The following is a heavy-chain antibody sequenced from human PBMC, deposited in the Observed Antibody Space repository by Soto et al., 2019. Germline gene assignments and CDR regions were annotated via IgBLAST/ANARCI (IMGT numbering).Heavy chain of an antibody. CDR1: GFTFDDYA. D-gene: IGHD3-10*01. CDR3: ANLPLYGSGFDC. Sequence: EVQLVESGGALVQPGGSLRLSCTASGFTFDDYAIHWVRQAPGKGLEWISGISWNGDATGYADSVKGRFTISRDNATNSLYLQMNSRRTEDTAMYFCANLPLYGSGFDCWGQGTLVTVAS. J-gene: IGHJ4*02. CDR2: ISWNGDAT. V-gene: IGHV3-9*01.